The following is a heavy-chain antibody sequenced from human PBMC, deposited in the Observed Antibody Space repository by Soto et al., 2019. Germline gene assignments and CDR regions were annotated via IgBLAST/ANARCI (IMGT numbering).Heavy chain of an antibody. CDR1: GFTFSSYW. Sequence: PGGSLRLSCAASGFTFSSYWMSWVRQAPGKGLEWVANIKQDGSEKYYVDSVKGRFTISRDNAKNSLYLQMNSLRAEDTAVYYCATTPGAAADPGWFDPWGQGTLVTVSS. CDR2: IKQDGSEK. CDR3: ATTPGAAADPGWFDP. V-gene: IGHV3-7*05. D-gene: IGHD6-13*01. J-gene: IGHJ5*02.